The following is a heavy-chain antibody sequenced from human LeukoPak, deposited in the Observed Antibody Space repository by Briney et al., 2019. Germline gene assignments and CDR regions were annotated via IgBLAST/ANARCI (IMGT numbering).Heavy chain of an antibody. V-gene: IGHV4-61*02. D-gene: IGHD3-16*01. CDR2: FYTSGST. Sequence: SQTLSLTCTVSGGSISSGSYFWSSIRQPAGKGLQWIGRFYTSGSTNYNPYLKSRVTISVDTSKNQYSLKLSSVTAADTAVYYCATGRGAYYDYVWGSPPAYWGQGTLVTVSS. CDR1: GGSISSGSYF. CDR3: ATGRGAYYDYVWGSPPAY. J-gene: IGHJ4*02.